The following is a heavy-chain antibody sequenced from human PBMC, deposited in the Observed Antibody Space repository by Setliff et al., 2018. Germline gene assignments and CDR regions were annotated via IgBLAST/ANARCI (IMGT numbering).Heavy chain of an antibody. CDR3: VRGQGPRTVVAIPFDH. CDR1: GYTFSANA. V-gene: IGHV1-3*04. D-gene: IGHD3-22*01. Sequence: ASVKVSCKASGYTFSANAIHWVRQAPGQRLEWMGFIYTDNGNTNYAQQFQGRVTMTTDTYTTTAYMELTSLTSDDTALYYCVRGQGPRTVVAIPFDHWGQGTLVTVSS. CDR2: IYTDNGNT. J-gene: IGHJ4*02.